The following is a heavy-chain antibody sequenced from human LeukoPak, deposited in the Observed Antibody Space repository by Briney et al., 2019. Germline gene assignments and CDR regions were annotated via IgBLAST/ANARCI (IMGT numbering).Heavy chain of an antibody. Sequence: SETLSLTCTVSGGSISSYYWSWIRQPAGKGLEWIGRIYTSGSTNYNPSLKSRVTMSVDTSKNQFSLKLSSVTAADTAVYYCARDRHVYCSSTSCPPNWFDPWGQGTLVTVSS. V-gene: IGHV4-4*07. J-gene: IGHJ5*02. CDR2: IYTSGST. CDR3: ARDRHVYCSSTSCPPNWFDP. D-gene: IGHD2-2*01. CDR1: GGSISSYY.